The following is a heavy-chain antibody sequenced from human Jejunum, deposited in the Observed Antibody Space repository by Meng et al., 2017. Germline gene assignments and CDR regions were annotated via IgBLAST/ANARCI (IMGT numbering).Heavy chain of an antibody. CDR1: GYTFTNYA. D-gene: IGHD5-18*01. CDR3: ARDMYSYGYYDY. CDR2: INTNTGKP. V-gene: IGHV7-4-1*02. Sequence: QVQLVQSGSELKRPGASVKVSCKSSGYTFTNYAISWVRQAPGQGLQWMGRINTNTGKPTYAQDFTGRFVFSLDTSVTTAYLEISSLEAEDTATYYCARDMYSYGYYDYWGQGTLVTVSS. J-gene: IGHJ4*02.